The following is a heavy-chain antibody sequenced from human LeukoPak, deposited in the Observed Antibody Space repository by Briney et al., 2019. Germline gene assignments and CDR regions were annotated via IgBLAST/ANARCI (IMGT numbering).Heavy chain of an antibody. CDR1: GFTFSSYW. J-gene: IGHJ4*02. CDR3: AREGRGTMVRGVINDY. D-gene: IGHD3-10*01. Sequence: GGSLRLSCAASGFTFSSYWMSWVRQAPGKGLEWVANIKQDGSEKYYVGSVKGRFTISRDNAKNSLYLQMNSLRAEDTAVYYCAREGRGTMVRGVINDYWGQGTLVTVSS. V-gene: IGHV3-7*03. CDR2: IKQDGSEK.